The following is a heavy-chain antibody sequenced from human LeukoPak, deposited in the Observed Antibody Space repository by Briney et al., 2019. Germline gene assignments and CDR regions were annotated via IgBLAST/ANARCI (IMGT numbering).Heavy chain of an antibody. Sequence: GGSLRLSCAASGFPFHNYWMTWVRQAPGKGLEWVANINQDENEKYYLDSVKGRFTISRDDAETSLFLQMTSLRVEDTAIYYCARGLYGSGRRSLMAHWGPGTLVAVSS. CDR1: GFPFHNYW. CDR2: INQDENEK. V-gene: IGHV3-7*01. J-gene: IGHJ4*02. CDR3: ARGLYGSGRRSLMAH. D-gene: IGHD3-10*01.